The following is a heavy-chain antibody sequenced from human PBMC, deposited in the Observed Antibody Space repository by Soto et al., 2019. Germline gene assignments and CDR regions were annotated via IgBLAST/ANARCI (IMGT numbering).Heavy chain of an antibody. D-gene: IGHD2-2*01. CDR2: INAGNGNT. J-gene: IGHJ5*02. CDR3: ARGVPDTVLVPAANPWFDP. Sequence: GASVKVSCKASGYRFSSYAIQWVRQAPGQRLEWMGWINAGNGNTKYSQKFQGRVTITRDTSASTAYMELSSLRSEDTAVYYCARGVPDTVLVPAANPWFDPWGQGTLVTVSS. CDR1: GYRFSSYA. V-gene: IGHV1-3*01.